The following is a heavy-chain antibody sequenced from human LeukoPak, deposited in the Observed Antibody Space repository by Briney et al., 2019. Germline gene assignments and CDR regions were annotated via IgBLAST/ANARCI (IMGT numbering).Heavy chain of an antibody. Sequence: PSETLSLTCAVYGGSFSGYYWSWIRQPPGKGLERIGEINHSGSTNYNPSLKSRVTISVDTYKNQFSLKLSSVTAADTAVYYCARGPRRTTVTTFDYWGQGTLVTVSS. J-gene: IGHJ4*02. D-gene: IGHD4-17*01. CDR2: INHSGST. V-gene: IGHV4-34*01. CDR1: GGSFSGYY. CDR3: ARGPRRTTVTTFDY.